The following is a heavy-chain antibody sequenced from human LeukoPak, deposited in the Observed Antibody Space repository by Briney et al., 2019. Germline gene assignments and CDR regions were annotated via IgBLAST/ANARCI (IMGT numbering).Heavy chain of an antibody. Sequence: GESLKISCKGSGYSFTSYWITWVRQMPGKGLGWLGRIDPSDSYTDYSPSFQGHVTISADKSISTAYLQWSSLKASDTAMYYCAIDPYYYDGSGSLDYWGQGTLVTVSS. D-gene: IGHD3-22*01. J-gene: IGHJ4*02. V-gene: IGHV5-10-1*01. CDR1: GYSFTSYW. CDR2: IDPSDSYT. CDR3: AIDPYYYDGSGSLDY.